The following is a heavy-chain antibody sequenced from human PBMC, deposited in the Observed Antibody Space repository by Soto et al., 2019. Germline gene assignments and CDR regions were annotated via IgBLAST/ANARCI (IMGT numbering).Heavy chain of an antibody. Sequence: GESLKISCAASGFTFSDYYMTWIRQAPGRGLEWVSYISGSGTDKFYVDSVKGRFTISRANADNSLFLQMNNLRAEDTAVYYCAKLVTTAAAGTFDYWGQGTLVTVSS. V-gene: IGHV3-11*01. D-gene: IGHD6-13*01. CDR2: ISGSGTDK. CDR1: GFTFSDYY. CDR3: AKLVTTAAAGTFDY. J-gene: IGHJ4*02.